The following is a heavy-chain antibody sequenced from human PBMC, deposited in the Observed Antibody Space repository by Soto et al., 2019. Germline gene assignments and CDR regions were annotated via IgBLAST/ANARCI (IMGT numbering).Heavy chain of an antibody. D-gene: IGHD6-13*01. V-gene: IGHV3-33*01. CDR1: GFTFSSYG. CDR3: ARWGIAAGDY. CDR2: IWYDGSNK. Sequence: QVQLVESGGGVVQPGRSLRLSCAASGFTFSSYGMHWVRQAPGKGLEWVAVIWYDGSNKYYADSVKGRFTISRDNSKNTRYLQMNSLRAEDTAVYYGARWGIAAGDYWGQGTLVTVCS. J-gene: IGHJ4*02.